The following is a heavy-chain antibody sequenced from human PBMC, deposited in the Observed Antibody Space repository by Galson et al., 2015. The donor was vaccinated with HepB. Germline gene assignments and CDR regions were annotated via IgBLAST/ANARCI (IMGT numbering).Heavy chain of an antibody. D-gene: IGHD3-10*01. CDR3: ASRHSYFRSGTWYNVADY. CDR1: GYTFTAFW. J-gene: IGHJ4*02. V-gene: IGHV5-10-1*01. Sequence: QSGAEVKKPGESLRISCKGSGYTFTAFWISWVRQIPGKGLEWMGRIDPSDSYTDYSQSFQGHLSMSVDKSTTTAYLQWRSPKASDTAMYYCASRHSYFRSGTWYNVADYWGQGTLVSVSS. CDR2: IDPSDSYT.